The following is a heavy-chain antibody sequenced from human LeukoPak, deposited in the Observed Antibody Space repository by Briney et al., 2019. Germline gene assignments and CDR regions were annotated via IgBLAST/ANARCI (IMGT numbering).Heavy chain of an antibody. V-gene: IGHV4-34*01. CDR2: INHSGST. D-gene: IGHD6-6*01. CDR1: GVSFSGYY. Sequence: KSSETLSLTCAVYGVSFSGYYWSWIRQPPGKGLEWIGEINHSGSTNYNPSLKSRVTISVDTSKNQFSLKLSSVTAADTAVYYCARGRAARPHFVYWGQGTLVTVSS. J-gene: IGHJ4*02. CDR3: ARGRAARPHFVY.